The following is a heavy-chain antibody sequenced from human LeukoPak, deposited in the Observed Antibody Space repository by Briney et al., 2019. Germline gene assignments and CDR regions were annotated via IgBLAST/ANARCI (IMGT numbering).Heavy chain of an antibody. D-gene: IGHD2-21*02. J-gene: IGHJ3*01. Sequence: GSLRLSGAASRFTFRSYSMSGVGQAPGKGLQWFSSITSSSSHIYYADPGKGRFTISRDNAKNSLHLQMNGLRAEDPALCYWARVRDRVTPFDGWG. CDR1: RFTFRSYS. V-gene: IGHV3-21*01. CDR2: ITSSSSHI. CDR3: ARVRDRVTPFDG.